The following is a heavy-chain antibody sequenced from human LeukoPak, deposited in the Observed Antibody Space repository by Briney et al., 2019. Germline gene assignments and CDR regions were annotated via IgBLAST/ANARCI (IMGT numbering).Heavy chain of an antibody. D-gene: IGHD2-15*01. CDR3: ATASYCSGGSCYFDY. CDR2: IYPSDSDT. J-gene: IGHJ4*02. V-gene: IGHV5-51*01. CDR1: GYSFTSYW. Sequence: GESLKISCKGSGYSFTSYWIGWVRQMPGKGLEWMGIIYPSDSDTRYSPSFQGQVTISADKSISTAYLQWSSLTASDTAMYYCATASYCSGGSCYFDYWGQGTLVIVSS.